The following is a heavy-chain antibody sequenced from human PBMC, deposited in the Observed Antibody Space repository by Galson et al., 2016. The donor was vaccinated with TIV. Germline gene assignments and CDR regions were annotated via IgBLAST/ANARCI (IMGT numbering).Heavy chain of an antibody. Sequence: QSGAEVKKAGESLRISCKGSGYTFTRYWIGWVRQMPGKGLEWIGIVYPLDSEAKYNPSFQGQVTISADKSISAAYLQWRSLKASDTAMYYCARLPGYCANGVCLGDYSYGLDVWGQGTTVTVSS. CDR1: GYTFTRYW. CDR2: VYPLDSEA. D-gene: IGHD2-8*01. J-gene: IGHJ6*02. CDR3: ARLPGYCANGVCLGDYSYGLDV. V-gene: IGHV5-51*01.